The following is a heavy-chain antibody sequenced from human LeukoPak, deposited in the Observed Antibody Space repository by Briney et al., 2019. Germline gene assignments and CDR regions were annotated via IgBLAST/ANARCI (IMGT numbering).Heavy chain of an antibody. CDR1: GFTFEDSG. J-gene: IGHJ4*02. D-gene: IGHD6-19*01. V-gene: IGHV3-9*01. Sequence: GGSLRLSCAASGFTFEDSGMHWVRQAPGKGLEWVSGISWNSGSIDYADSVKGRFTISRDNAKNSLYLQMNSLRVEDTAFYYCAKDNRRHYTSGPNPDSLHWGQGALVTVSS. CDR3: AKDNRRHYTSGPNPDSLH. CDR2: ISWNSGSI.